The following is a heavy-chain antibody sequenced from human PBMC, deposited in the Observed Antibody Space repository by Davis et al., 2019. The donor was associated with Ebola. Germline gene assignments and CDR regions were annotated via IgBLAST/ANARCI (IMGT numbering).Heavy chain of an antibody. D-gene: IGHD6-19*01. CDR3: ARHTGIAVAGTPRYYFDY. CDR1: GGSFSGYY. J-gene: IGHJ4*02. V-gene: IGHV4-34*01. CDR2: INHSGST. Sequence: MPSETLSLTCAVYGGSFSGYYWSWIRQPPGKGLEWIGEINHSGSTNYNPSLKSRITIFVDTSNNQFSLKLSSVTATDTAVYYCARHTGIAVAGTPRYYFDYWGQGTLVTVSS.